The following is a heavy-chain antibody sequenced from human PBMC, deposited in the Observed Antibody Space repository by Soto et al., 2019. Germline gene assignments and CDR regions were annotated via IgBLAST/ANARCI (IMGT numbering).Heavy chain of an antibody. CDR1: GFTFSSYG. J-gene: IGHJ6*02. Sequence: GGSLRLSCAASGFTFSSYGMHWVRQAPGKGLEWVAVISYDGSNKYYADSVKGRFTISRDNSKNTLYLQMNSLRAEDTAVYYCAKDLGLRYFDYGMDVWGQGTTVTVSS. V-gene: IGHV3-30*18. CDR2: ISYDGSNK. D-gene: IGHD3-9*01. CDR3: AKDLGLRYFDYGMDV.